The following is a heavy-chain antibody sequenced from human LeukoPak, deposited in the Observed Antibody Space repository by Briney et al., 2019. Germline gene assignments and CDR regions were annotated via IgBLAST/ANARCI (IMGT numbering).Heavy chain of an antibody. CDR2: IYTSGST. J-gene: IGHJ4*02. Sequence: PSETLSLTCTVSGGSISSYYWSWIRQPAGKGLEWIGRIYTSGSTNYNPSLKSRVTMSVDTSKNQFSLKLSSVTAADTAVYYCARDRVVGATPHFDYWGQGTLVTVSS. CDR1: GGSISSYY. D-gene: IGHD1-26*01. V-gene: IGHV4-4*07. CDR3: ARDRVVGATPHFDY.